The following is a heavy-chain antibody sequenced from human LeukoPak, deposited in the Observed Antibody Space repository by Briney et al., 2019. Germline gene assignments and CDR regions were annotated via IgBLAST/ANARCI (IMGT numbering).Heavy chain of an antibody. CDR2: IGTSGSYI. D-gene: IGHD5-12*01. Sequence: GGSLRLSCAASGFAFSGDNMDWVRQAPGKGLEWVSFIGTSGSYIKYTDSVKGRFTISRDNAKNSLYLQMNSLRAEDTAMYFCARDRAIDIRAYDIWGQGTMVTVSS. CDR1: GFAFSGDN. J-gene: IGHJ3*02. CDR3: ARDRAIDIRAYDI. V-gene: IGHV3-21*01.